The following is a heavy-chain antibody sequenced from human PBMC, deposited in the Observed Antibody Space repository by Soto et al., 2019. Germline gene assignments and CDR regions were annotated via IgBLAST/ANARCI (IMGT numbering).Heavy chain of an antibody. D-gene: IGHD2-21*02. Sequence: EVQLVESEGGLVQPGRSLRLSCAASGFSFDEYGMHWVRQAPGKGLEWVSGISWNSGTIGYADSVKGRFSISRDNAKKSLYLQMNSLRAEDRALYYCAKSKGGTANGMDVWGQGTTVIVSS. J-gene: IGHJ6*02. V-gene: IGHV3-9*01. CDR2: ISWNSGTI. CDR3: AKSKGGTANGMDV. CDR1: GFSFDEYG.